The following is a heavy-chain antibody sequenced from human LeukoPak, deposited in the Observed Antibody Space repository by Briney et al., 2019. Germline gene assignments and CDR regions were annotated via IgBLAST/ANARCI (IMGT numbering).Heavy chain of an antibody. Sequence: GASVTVSCTASGYTFTGYYMHWVRQAPGQGLEWMGWINPNSGGTNYAQKFQGRVTMTRDTSISTAYMELSRLRSDDTAVYYCARVVDVVLDAFDIWGQGTMVTVSS. CDR2: INPNSGGT. CDR3: ARVVDVVLDAFDI. V-gene: IGHV1-2*02. CDR1: GYTFTGYY. D-gene: IGHD5/OR15-5a*01. J-gene: IGHJ3*02.